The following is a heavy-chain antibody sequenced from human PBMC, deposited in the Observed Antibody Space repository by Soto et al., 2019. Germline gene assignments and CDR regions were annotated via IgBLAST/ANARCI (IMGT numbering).Heavy chain of an antibody. J-gene: IGHJ4*02. D-gene: IGHD3-22*01. CDR1: GGSISSYY. Sequence: PSETLSLTCAVSGGSISSYYWSWIRQPPGKGLEWIGYIYYSGSTNYNPSLKSRVTISVDTSKNQFSLKLSSVTAADTAVYYCARHPPYYYDSSGYYWFDYWGQGTLVTVSS. CDR3: ARHPPYYYDSSGYYWFDY. CDR2: IYYSGST. V-gene: IGHV4-59*08.